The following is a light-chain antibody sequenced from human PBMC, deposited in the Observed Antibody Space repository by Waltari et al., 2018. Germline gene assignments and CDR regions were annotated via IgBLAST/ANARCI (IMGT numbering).Light chain of an antibody. CDR1: QDIRTL. CDR3: EQVHSFPIT. V-gene: IGKV1D-12*01. J-gene: IGKJ4*01. Sequence: QVTQAPSSVSASVGDPLTITCRANQDIRTLLVWNQQKAGKAPKPLIYSASTLQDGVPSRFSGSGSGTEFTLTIDSLQPEDFATYYCEQVHSFPITFGGGTKVEIK. CDR2: SAS.